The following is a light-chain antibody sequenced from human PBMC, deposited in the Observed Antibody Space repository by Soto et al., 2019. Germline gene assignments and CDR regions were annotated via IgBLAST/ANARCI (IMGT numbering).Light chain of an antibody. CDR1: QSVSTTY. CDR2: GAS. CDR3: QQYGSSGWT. J-gene: IGKJ1*01. V-gene: IGKV3-20*01. Sequence: EIVLTQSAGTLSLSPGERATLSCRASQSVSTTYLAWYQQKPGQAPRLLIYGASSRATGIPDRFSGSGSGTDFTLTISRLEPEDFAVYYCQQYGSSGWTFGKGTKGDIK.